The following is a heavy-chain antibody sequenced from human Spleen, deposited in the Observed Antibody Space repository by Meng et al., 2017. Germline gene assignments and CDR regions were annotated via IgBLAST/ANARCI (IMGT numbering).Heavy chain of an antibody. CDR3: ARDEDISAAGKLFGDY. CDR1: GYNFPDYY. Sequence: ASVNVSCKPSGYNFPDYYIHWVRRAPGQGLEWMGRINPKSGDTHYAQKFQARVTMTGDTSISTAYMELSGLRCDDTAMYYCARDEDISAAGKLFGDYWGQGTLVTVSS. D-gene: IGHD6-25*01. J-gene: IGHJ4*02. CDR2: INPKSGDT. V-gene: IGHV1-2*06.